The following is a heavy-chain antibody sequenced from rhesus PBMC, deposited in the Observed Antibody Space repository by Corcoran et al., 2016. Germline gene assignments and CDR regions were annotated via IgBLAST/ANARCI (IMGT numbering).Heavy chain of an antibody. D-gene: IGHD1-44*02. CDR3: ARVGGSYGLDY. V-gene: IGHV4-165*01. Sequence: QVQLQESGPGLVKPSETLSLTCAVSGGYFSGYYWGWIRQPPGQGLEWMRYLSGSSGRTYHNTSLRSRVTISTDTSKNQFSLKRSSVTAADTAVYYCARVGGSYGLDYWGQGVLVTVSS. CDR1: GGYFSGYY. J-gene: IGHJ4*01. CDR2: LSGSSGRT.